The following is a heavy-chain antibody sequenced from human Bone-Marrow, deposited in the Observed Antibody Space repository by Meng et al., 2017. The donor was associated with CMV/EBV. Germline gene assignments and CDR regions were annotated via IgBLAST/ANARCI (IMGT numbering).Heavy chain of an antibody. CDR3: ARSRYSSSSFDDMDV. J-gene: IGHJ6*02. D-gene: IGHD6-6*01. CDR1: GYSFTTYW. CDR2: IHPGDSDT. V-gene: IGHV5-51*01. Sequence: GESLKISCKGSGYSFTTYWIGWVRQMPGKGLEWMGIIHPGDSDTRYSPSFQGQVTISADKSITTAYLQWSSLKASDTAMYYCARSRYSSSSFDDMDVWGQGTTVTVSS.